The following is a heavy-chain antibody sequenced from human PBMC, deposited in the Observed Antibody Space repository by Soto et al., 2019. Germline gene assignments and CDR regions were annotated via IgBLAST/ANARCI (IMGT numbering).Heavy chain of an antibody. D-gene: IGHD3-16*01. CDR1: GFTFSSYA. CDR2: ISGSGGST. CDR3: AKFGGGSVRYYGMDV. V-gene: IGHV3-23*01. J-gene: IGHJ6*02. Sequence: EVQLLESGGGLVQPGGSLRLSCAASGFTFSSYAMSWVRQAPGKGLEWVSAISGSGGSTYYADSVKGRFTISRDNSKNTLYLQMNSLRAEDTAVHYCAKFGGGSVRYYGMDVWGQGTTVTVSS.